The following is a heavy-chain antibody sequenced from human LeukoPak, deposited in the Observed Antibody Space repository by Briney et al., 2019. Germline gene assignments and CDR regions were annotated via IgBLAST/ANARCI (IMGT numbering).Heavy chain of an antibody. V-gene: IGHV4-31*03. D-gene: IGHD3-3*01. CDR2: IYYSGST. CDR3: ARGHGDLWSGYYMAPFANYYYYYMDV. Sequence: SETLSLTCTVSGGSISSGGYYWSWIRQHPGKGLEWIGYIYYSGSTYYNPSLKSRVTISVDTSKNQFSLKLSSVTAADTAVYYCARGHGDLWSGYYMAPFANYYYYYMDVWGKGTTVTVSS. CDR1: GGSISSGGYY. J-gene: IGHJ6*03.